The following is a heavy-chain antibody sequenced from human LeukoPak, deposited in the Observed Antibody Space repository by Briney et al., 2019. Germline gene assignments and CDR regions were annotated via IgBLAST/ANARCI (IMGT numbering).Heavy chain of an antibody. CDR2: IYYSGST. V-gene: IGHV4-39*01. CDR1: GGSISSSGYY. D-gene: IGHD3-22*01. Sequence: SETLSLTCTVSGGSISSSGYYWGWIRQPPGKGLEWIGSIYYSGSTYYNPSLRSRVTISVDTSKNQFSLKLSSVTAADTAVYYCARHIGKGSGYYLFDYWGQGTLVTVSS. J-gene: IGHJ4*02. CDR3: ARHIGKGSGYYLFDY.